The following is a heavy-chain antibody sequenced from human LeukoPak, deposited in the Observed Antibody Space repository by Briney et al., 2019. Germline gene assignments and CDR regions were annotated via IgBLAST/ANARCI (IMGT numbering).Heavy chain of an antibody. Sequence: GGSLRLSCAASGFTFSNYAMNWVRQAPGKGLEWVSVISGSGYSTYYADSVKGRFTISRDNSKNSLYLQMNSLRAEDTAVYYCARVTSGNWHFDLWGRGTLVTVSS. D-gene: IGHD4-11*01. CDR1: GFTFSNYA. J-gene: IGHJ2*01. V-gene: IGHV3-23*01. CDR2: ISGSGYST. CDR3: ARVTSGNWHFDL.